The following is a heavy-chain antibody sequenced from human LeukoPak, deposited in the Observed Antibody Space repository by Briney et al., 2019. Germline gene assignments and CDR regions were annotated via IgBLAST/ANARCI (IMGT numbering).Heavy chain of an antibody. CDR3: AREDILTGYYWGGFDY. CDR2: ISSSSSYI. D-gene: IGHD3-9*01. CDR1: GRSFSTWS. V-gene: IGHV3-21*01. J-gene: IGHJ4*02. Sequence: GGSLRLSCAASGRSFSTWSVNWVRQAPGKGLEWVSSISSSSSYIYYADSVKGRFTISRDNAKNSLYLQMNSLRAEDTAVYYCAREDILTGYYWGGFDYWGQGTLVTVSS.